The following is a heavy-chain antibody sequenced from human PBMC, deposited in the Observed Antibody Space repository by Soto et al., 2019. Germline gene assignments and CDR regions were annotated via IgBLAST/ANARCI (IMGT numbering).Heavy chain of an antibody. V-gene: IGHV4-34*01. CDR1: GGSFSCYY. CDR3: ARGLTTGNSGYYYYGMDV. Sequence: SETLSLTCAVYGGSFSCYYWSWIRQPPGKGLEWIGEINHSGSTNYNPSLKSRVTISVDTSKNQFSLKLSSVTAADTAVYYCARGLTTGNSGYYYYGMDVWGQGTTVTVSS. J-gene: IGHJ6*02. CDR2: INHSGST. D-gene: IGHD4-17*01.